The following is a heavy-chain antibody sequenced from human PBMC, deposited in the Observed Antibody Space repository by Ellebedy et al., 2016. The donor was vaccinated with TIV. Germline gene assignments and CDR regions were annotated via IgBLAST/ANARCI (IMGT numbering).Heavy chain of an antibody. CDR2: ISGSSSYM. CDR3: ASPNPPYDSSGNIYYDAFDI. V-gene: IGHV3-21*04. CDR1: GFTFSSYS. Sequence: GGSLRLSXATSGFTFSSYSMNWVRQAPGKGLEWVSSISGSSSYMYYTDSVRGRFTISRDNAKNSLYLQMNSLRADDTAVYYCASPNPPYDSSGNIYYDAFDIWGQGTMVTVSS. D-gene: IGHD3-22*01. J-gene: IGHJ3*02.